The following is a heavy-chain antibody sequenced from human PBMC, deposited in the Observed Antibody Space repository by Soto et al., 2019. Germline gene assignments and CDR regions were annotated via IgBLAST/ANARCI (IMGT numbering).Heavy chain of an antibody. V-gene: IGHV5-51*01. CDR2: IYPGDSDT. J-gene: IGHJ6*02. D-gene: IGHD3-16*02. CDR3: ARALSPYYYYYGMDV. CDR1: GYSFTSYW. Sequence: GESLKISCEGSGYSFTSYWIGGVRQMPGKGLEWMGIIYPGDSDTRYSPSFQGQVTISADKSISTAYLQWSSLKASDTAMYYCARALSPYYYYYGMDVWGQGTTVTVSS.